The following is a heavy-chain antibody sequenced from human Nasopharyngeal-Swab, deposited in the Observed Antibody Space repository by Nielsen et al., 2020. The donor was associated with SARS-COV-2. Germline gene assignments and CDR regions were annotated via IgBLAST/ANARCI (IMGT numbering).Heavy chain of an antibody. J-gene: IGHJ5*02. CDR1: GFSFSSYA. V-gene: IGHV3-30*18. Sequence: GESLKISCAASGFSFSSYAMSWVRQTPGKGLEWVAVISYDGSNKYYADSVKGRFTISRDNSKNTLYLQMNSLRAEDTAVYYCAKGEHDYGDYIYWFDPWGQGTLVTVSS. D-gene: IGHD4-17*01. CDR2: ISYDGSNK. CDR3: AKGEHDYGDYIYWFDP.